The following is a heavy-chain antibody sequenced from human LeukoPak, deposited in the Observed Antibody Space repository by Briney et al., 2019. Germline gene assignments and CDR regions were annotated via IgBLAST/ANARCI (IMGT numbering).Heavy chain of an antibody. CDR3: ARVGYNCGGDCRDWFDP. Sequence: GASLRLSCAASGFTFSSYAMSWVRQASGKGLEWVSAISGSGGSTYYADSVKGRFTISRDNSKNTLYLQMNSLRAEDTAVYYCARVGYNCGGDCRDWFDPWGQGTLVTVSS. CDR1: GFTFSSYA. V-gene: IGHV3-23*01. CDR2: ISGSGGST. D-gene: IGHD2-21*02. J-gene: IGHJ5*02.